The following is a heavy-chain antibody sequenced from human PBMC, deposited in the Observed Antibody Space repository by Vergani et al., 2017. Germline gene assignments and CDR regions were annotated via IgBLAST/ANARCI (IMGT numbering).Heavy chain of an antibody. CDR1: GFTFSSYW. V-gene: IGHV3-7*03. J-gene: IGHJ6*02. CDR3: ARETSDMVVVPAAIFHYYYGMDV. CDR2: IKQDGSEK. D-gene: IGHD2-2*02. Sequence: EVQLVESGGGLVQPGGSLRLSCAASGFTFSSYWMSWVRQAPGKGLEWVANIKQDGSEKYYVDSVKGRFTISRDNAKNSLYLQMNSLRAEDTAVYYWARETSDMVVVPAAIFHYYYGMDVWGQGTTVTVSS.